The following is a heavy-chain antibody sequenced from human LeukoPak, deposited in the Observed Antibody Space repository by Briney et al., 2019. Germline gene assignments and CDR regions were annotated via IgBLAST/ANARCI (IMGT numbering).Heavy chain of an antibody. Sequence: SETLSLTCTVSGGSISSRSYYWSWIRQPPGKGLEWIGEINHSGSTNYNPPLKSRVTISVDTSKNQFSLKLSSVTAADTAVYYCARGSSREARPFDYWGQGTLVTVSS. CDR1: GGSISSRSYY. CDR2: INHSGST. J-gene: IGHJ4*02. CDR3: ARGSSREARPFDY. V-gene: IGHV4-39*07. D-gene: IGHD6-6*01.